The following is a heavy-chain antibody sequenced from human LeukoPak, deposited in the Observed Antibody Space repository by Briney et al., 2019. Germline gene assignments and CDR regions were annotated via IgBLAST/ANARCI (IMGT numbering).Heavy chain of an antibody. D-gene: IGHD7-27*01. CDR2: IYDSGST. CDR1: GGSIRSSYYY. CDR3: ARGANWGSPFDY. Sequence: PSETLSLTCTVSGGSIRSSYYYWGWIRQPPGKGLEWIGSIYDSGSTYYNPSLKSRVTISVDTSKNQFSLKLNSVTAADTAVYYCARGANWGSPFDYWGQGTLVTVSS. V-gene: IGHV4-39*01. J-gene: IGHJ4*02.